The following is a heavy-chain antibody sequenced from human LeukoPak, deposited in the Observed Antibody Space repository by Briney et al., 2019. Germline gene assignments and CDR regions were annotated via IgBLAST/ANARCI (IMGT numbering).Heavy chain of an antibody. V-gene: IGHV3-23*01. CDR2: ISGGGGNT. J-gene: IGHJ6*03. D-gene: IGHD4-17*01. CDR3: AKVGGDSDYYYYYLDL. Sequence: GGSLMNFCSASGFTFSSYDMSCVRQAPGKGLKWVSTISGGGGNTNYAGSVKGRFTISRDNSKNTLYLQMNSLRAEDTAVYYCAKVGGDSDYYYYYLDLWGKGTTVTVSS. CDR1: GFTFSSYD.